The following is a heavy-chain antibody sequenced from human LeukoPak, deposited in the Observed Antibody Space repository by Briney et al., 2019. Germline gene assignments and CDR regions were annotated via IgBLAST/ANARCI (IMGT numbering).Heavy chain of an antibody. CDR2: IYYSGNT. V-gene: IGHV4-59*08. Sequence: PSETLSLTCTVSGGSISSYYWSWIRQPPGKGLEWIGYIYYSGNTNYNPSLKSRVTISIDTSKNQFSLKLSSVSAADTAVYYCARGGPRPKYYDWGQGTLVTVSS. J-gene: IGHJ4*02. D-gene: IGHD3-10*01. CDR3: ARGGPRPKYYD. CDR1: GGSISSYY.